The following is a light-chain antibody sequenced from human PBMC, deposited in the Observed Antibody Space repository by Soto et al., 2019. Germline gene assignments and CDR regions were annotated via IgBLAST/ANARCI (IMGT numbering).Light chain of an antibody. V-gene: IGKV1-5*03. Sequence: DIQMAQSPSTLSASVGDRVIITCRASQRISSWLAWYQQKPGKVPKLLIYEASSLESGAPPRFSSNGSGTEFNLTIISLQPDDFATYYCQHYNLYWVYTFGQGTKLEIK. CDR2: EAS. J-gene: IGKJ2*01. CDR1: QRISSW. CDR3: QHYNLYWVYT.